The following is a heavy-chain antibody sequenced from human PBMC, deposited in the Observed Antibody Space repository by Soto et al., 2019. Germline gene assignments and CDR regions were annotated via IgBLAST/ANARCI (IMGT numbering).Heavy chain of an antibody. CDR1: GVSISSGGYS. V-gene: IGHV4-30-2*01. D-gene: IGHD2-2*02. CDR2: IYHSGST. Sequence: SETLSLTCAVSGVSISSGGYSWSWIRQPPGKGLEWIGYIYHSGSTYYNPSLKSRVTISVDRSKNQFSLKLSSVTAADTAVYYCARRYCSSTSCYIYDPWGQGTLVTVSS. J-gene: IGHJ5*02. CDR3: ARRYCSSTSCYIYDP.